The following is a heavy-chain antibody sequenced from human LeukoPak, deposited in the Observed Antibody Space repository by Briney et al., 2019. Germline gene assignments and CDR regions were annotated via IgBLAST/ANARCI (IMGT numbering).Heavy chain of an antibody. J-gene: IGHJ3*01. D-gene: IGHD2-2*01. CDR1: GFTFKTYA. CDR3: AKDRGSTSCCLDY. Sequence: PGGSLRLSCAASGFTFKTYAMSWVRQAPGKGPEWVSAISPSGDNTYYADSVKGRFTISRDNSKNTLYLQMNSLRAEDTAVYYCAKDRGSTSCCLDYWGQGTMVTVSS. CDR2: ISPSGDNT. V-gene: IGHV3-23*01.